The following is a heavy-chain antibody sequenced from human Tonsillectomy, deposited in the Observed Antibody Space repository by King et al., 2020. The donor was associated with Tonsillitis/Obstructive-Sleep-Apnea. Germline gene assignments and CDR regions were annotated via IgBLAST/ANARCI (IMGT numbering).Heavy chain of an antibody. J-gene: IGHJ6*03. D-gene: IGHD2-2*01. Sequence: VQLVESGGGLVKPGGSLRLSCAASGFTFSSYSMNWVRQAPGKGLEWVSSISSSSSYIYYADSVKGRFTISRDNAKNSLYLQMNSLRAEDTAVYYCAGLYCSSTSCPGGGDYYYYMDVWGKGTTVTVSS. CDR1: GFTFSSYS. CDR3: AGLYCSSTSCPGGGDYYYYMDV. V-gene: IGHV3-21*01. CDR2: ISSSSSYI.